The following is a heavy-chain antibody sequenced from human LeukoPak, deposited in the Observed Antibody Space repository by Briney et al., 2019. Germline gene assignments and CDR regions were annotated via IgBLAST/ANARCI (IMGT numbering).Heavy chain of an antibody. CDR2: IDPSNGNI. CDR1: GYTFNSYG. CDR3: AKNPYEYYFDY. J-gene: IGHJ4*02. D-gene: IGHD5-12*01. V-gene: IGHV1-18*01. Sequence: ASVKVSCKASGYTFNSYGICWVRQAPGQGLEWIGWIDPSNGNIKYAEKLQGRVTMTTDTSTSTAYMDLRSLRSDDTAVYYCAKNPYEYYFDYWGQGTLVTVSS.